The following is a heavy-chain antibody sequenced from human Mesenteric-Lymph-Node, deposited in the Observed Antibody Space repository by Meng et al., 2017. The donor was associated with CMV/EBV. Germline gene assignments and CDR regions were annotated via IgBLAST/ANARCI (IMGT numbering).Heavy chain of an antibody. J-gene: IGHJ4*02. CDR1: GYTFIDYY. V-gene: IGHV1-2*06. Sequence: QVQLVQSGAEVTKPGASVRVSCKASGYTFIDYYINWVRQAPGQGLEWMGRINPKTGVRSYAQNFQGRVTMTRDTSINTAYMEVNRLNSDDTAMYYCARDRDTDWYSPFDYWGPGTLVTVSS. CDR2: INPKTGVR. CDR3: ARDRDTDWYSPFDY. D-gene: IGHD3-9*01.